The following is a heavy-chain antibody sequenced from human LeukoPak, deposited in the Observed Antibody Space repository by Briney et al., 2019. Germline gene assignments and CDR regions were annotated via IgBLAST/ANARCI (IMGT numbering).Heavy chain of an antibody. J-gene: IGHJ6*03. CDR1: VYIFTSYD. CDR3: ARGAAPYYDFWSGYYTSGDGYYYMDV. Sequence: ASVRVCFKPAVYIFTSYDSNWVRQATGRGLEWMRWMNPNRGNRGYAQKFQGRVTMTRNTSISTAYMELSSLRSEDTAVYYCARGAAPYYDFWSGYYTSGDGYYYMDVWGKGTTVTVSS. D-gene: IGHD3-3*01. V-gene: IGHV1-8*01. CDR2: MNPNRGNR.